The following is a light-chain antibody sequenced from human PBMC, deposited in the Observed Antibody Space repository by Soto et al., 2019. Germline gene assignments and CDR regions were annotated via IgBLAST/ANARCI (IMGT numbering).Light chain of an antibody. CDR2: KAS. V-gene: IGKV1-5*03. Sequence: DIQMTQSPSTLSASVGDRVTITCRASQSVSSWVAWYHLKPGKAPKLLIYKASTLETGVPARFSGSGSRTEFTLTISSLQPDDCATYYCQHYAIVSGTFGQGTKVEIK. J-gene: IGKJ1*01. CDR1: QSVSSW. CDR3: QHYAIVSGT.